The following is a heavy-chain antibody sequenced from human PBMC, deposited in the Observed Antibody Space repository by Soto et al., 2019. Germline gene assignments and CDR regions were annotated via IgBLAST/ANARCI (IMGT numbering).Heavy chain of an antibody. CDR2: INHSGST. CDR1: GGSFSGYY. J-gene: IGHJ3*02. CDR3: ARLRFRITIFGVVIIPDAFDI. Sequence: SETLSLTCAVYGGSFSGYYWSWIRQPPGKGLEWIGEINHSGSTNYNPSLKSRVTISVDTSKNQFSLKLSSVTAADTAVYYCARLRFRITIFGVVIIPDAFDIWGQRTMVTVSS. D-gene: IGHD3-3*01. V-gene: IGHV4-34*01.